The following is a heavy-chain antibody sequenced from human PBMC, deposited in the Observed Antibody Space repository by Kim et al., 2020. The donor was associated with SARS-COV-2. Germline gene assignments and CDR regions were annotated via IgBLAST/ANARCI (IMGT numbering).Heavy chain of an antibody. V-gene: IGHV3-33*06. CDR3: AKDSGDYGEYYFDY. CDR1: GFTFSSYG. J-gene: IGHJ4*02. D-gene: IGHD4-17*01. Sequence: GGSLRLSCVASGFTFSSYGMHWVRQAPGKGLEWVAVIWYDGNNKYYADSVKGRFTISRDNSKNTLYLQMNSLRAEDTAVYYCAKDSGDYGEYYFDYWGQGTLVTVSS. CDR2: IWYDGNNK.